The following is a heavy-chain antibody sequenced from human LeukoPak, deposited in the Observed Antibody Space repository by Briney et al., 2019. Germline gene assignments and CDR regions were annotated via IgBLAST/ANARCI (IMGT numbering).Heavy chain of an antibody. D-gene: IGHD6-19*01. Sequence: PGGSLRLSCAASGFTFSSYRMTWVRQAPGKGLEWVSSISSSSSYIYYADSVKGRFTISRDNAKNSLYLQMNSLRAEDTAVYYCAKIAVAAYDAFDIWGQGTMVTVSS. CDR1: GFTFSSYR. CDR3: AKIAVAAYDAFDI. CDR2: ISSSSSYI. V-gene: IGHV3-21*01. J-gene: IGHJ3*02.